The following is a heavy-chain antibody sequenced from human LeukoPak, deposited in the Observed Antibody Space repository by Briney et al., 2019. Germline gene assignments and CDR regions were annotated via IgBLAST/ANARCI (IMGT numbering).Heavy chain of an antibody. CDR1: AYTFKEYE. CDR2: IHANSGKA. J-gene: IGHJ4*02. D-gene: IGHD4-23*01. Sequence: ASVSVSFKCSAYTFKEYEMNWVRPAPGPGREGVACIHANSGKAGSAQKFQGTVTLTRDTSTETAFMELSGLTSDHSATYFCARGHYGGNRYFDNWGQGTLVTVSS. V-gene: IGHV1-8*01. CDR3: ARGHYGGNRYFDN.